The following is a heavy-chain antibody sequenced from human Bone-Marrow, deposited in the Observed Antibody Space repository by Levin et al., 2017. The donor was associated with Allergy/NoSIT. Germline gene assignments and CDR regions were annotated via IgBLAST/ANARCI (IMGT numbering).Heavy chain of an antibody. D-gene: IGHD6-19*01. CDR3: SSDPPGIALAPTA. CDR2: IYSGGST. J-gene: IGHJ5*02. V-gene: IGHV3-53*01. CDR1: GFTVSNNF. Sequence: PGGSLRLSCAASGFTVSNNFVYWVRQAPGKGLEWVSLIYSGGSTQYADSVKGRFTISRDNSKNTLFLQMNSLRTEDTAVYYCSSDPPGIALAPTAWGQGTLVTVSS.